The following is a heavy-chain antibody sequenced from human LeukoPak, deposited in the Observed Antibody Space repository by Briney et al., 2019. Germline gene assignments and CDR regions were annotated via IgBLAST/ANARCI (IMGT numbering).Heavy chain of an antibody. CDR3: ARASGYLHNDY. CDR2: INHSGST. D-gene: IGHD5-12*01. CDR1: GGSFSGYY. V-gene: IGHV4-34*01. J-gene: IGHJ4*02. Sequence: SETLSLTCAVYGGSFSGYYWSWIRQPPGKGLEWIGEINHSGSTNYNPSLESRVTISVDTSKNQFSLKLSSVTAADTAVYYCARASGYLHNDYWGQGTLVTVSS.